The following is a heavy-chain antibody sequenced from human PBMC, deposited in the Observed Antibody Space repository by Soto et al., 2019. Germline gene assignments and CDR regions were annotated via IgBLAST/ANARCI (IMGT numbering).Heavy chain of an antibody. J-gene: IGHJ4*02. Sequence: EVQLVESGGGLVQPGGSLRLSCAASGFTFSRYDMHWVRQGTGKGLEWVSGIDTTGAPYYSGSVKGRFTISREKAKNSLFLEMDSLRPGDTAVYYCARESSDWSAVDYWGQGTLVTVSS. CDR2: IDTTGAP. D-gene: IGHD6-19*01. CDR3: ARESSDWSAVDY. V-gene: IGHV3-13*05. CDR1: GFTFSRYD.